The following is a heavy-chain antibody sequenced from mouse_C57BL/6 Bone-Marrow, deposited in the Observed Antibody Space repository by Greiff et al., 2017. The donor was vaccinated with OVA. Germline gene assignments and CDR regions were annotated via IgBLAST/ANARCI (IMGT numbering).Heavy chain of an antibody. D-gene: IGHD1-1*01. CDR3: ARPNYGSSHDAMDY. V-gene: IGHV5-17*01. CDR2: ISSGSSTI. CDR1: GFTFSDYG. Sequence: EVQRVESGGGLVKPGGSLTLSCAASGFTFSDYGMHWVRQAPEKGLEWVAYISSGSSTIYYADTVTGRFTISRDNAKNTLFLQMTSMRSEDTAMYYCARPNYGSSHDAMDYWGQGTSVTVSS. J-gene: IGHJ4*01.